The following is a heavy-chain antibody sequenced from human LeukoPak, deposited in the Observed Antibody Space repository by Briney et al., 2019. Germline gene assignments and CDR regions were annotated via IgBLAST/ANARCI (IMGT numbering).Heavy chain of an antibody. CDR3: AKGHRDSFFDS. CDR1: SGFA. D-gene: IGHD4-11*01. CDR2: INGRGDDT. V-gene: IGHV3-23*01. J-gene: IGHJ4*02. Sequence: GGPLRLSCAAFSGFAMSWVRQAPGKGLEWVSAINGRGDDTYYPDSVKGRFTISRDNSNNTLYLQMNSLRAEDTAVYYCAKGHRDSFFDSWGQGIPVTVSS.